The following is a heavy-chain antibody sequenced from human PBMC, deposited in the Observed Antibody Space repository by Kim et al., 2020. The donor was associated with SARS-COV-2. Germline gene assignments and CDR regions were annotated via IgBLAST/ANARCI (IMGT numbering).Heavy chain of an antibody. J-gene: IGHJ3*02. V-gene: IGHV3-23*01. CDR1: GFTFSSYA. D-gene: IGHD3-16*02. Sequence: GGSLRLSCAASGFTFSSYAMSWVRQAPGKGLEWVSAISGSGGSTYYADSVKGRFTISRDNSKNTLYLQMNSLRAEDTAVYYCAKIGDYDYVWGSYRTYAFDIWGQGTMVTVSS. CDR3: AKIGDYDYVWGSYRTYAFDI. CDR2: ISGSGGST.